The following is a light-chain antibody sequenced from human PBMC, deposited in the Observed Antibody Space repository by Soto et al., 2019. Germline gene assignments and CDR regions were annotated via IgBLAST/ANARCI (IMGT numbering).Light chain of an antibody. CDR1: QSVSTSY. V-gene: IGKV3-20*01. CDR2: VAS. J-gene: IGKJ4*01. CDR3: QQYGSVPLT. Sequence: EIVLTQSPGTLSLSPGERATLSCRASQSVSTSYLACYQQKPGQAPRLLIYVASSRATGIPDRFSGSGSGADFTLTISRLEPEDFAVYYCQQYGSVPLTFGGGTKVEIK.